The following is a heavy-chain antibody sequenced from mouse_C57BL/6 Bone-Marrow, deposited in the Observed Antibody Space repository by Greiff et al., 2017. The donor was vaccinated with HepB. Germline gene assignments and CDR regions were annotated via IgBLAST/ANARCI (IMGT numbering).Heavy chain of an antibody. D-gene: IGHD1-1*01. Sequence: VQLVESGPGLVQPSQSLSITCTVSGFSLTSYGVHWVRQSPGKGLEWLGVIWSGGSTDYNAAFISRLSISKDNSKSQVFFKMNSLQADDTAIYYCARNPYYGSSYYFDYWGQGTTLTVSS. V-gene: IGHV2-2*01. CDR2: IWSGGST. J-gene: IGHJ2*01. CDR1: GFSLTSYG. CDR3: ARNPYYGSSYYFDY.